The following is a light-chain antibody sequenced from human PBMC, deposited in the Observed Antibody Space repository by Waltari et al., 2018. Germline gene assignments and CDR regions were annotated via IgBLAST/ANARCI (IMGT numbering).Light chain of an antibody. J-gene: IGKJ1*01. CDR2: AAS. CDR3: QNHERLPAV. Sequence: EIVLTQSPGTLSLSPGERATLSCRASQSISRFLAWYQQKPGQAPRPLIYAASNRATGIPDRFSGSGSGTDFSLTISRLEPEDFAVYFCQNHERLPAVFGQGTKVEIK. CDR1: QSISRF. V-gene: IGKV3-20*01.